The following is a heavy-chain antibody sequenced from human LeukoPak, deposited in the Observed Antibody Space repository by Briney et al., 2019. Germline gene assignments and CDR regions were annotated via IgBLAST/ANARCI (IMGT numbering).Heavy chain of an antibody. CDR2: INRNSGGT. V-gene: IGHV1-2*06. Sequence: GASVKVSCKASGYTFTGYYMHWVRQAPGQGLEWMGRINRNSGGTNYAQKFQGRVTMTRDTSISTAYMELSRLRSDDTAVYYCARSLTYYYDSSGYYPPRYWGQGTLVTVSS. D-gene: IGHD3-22*01. CDR1: GYTFTGYY. CDR3: ARSLTYYYDSSGYYPPRY. J-gene: IGHJ4*02.